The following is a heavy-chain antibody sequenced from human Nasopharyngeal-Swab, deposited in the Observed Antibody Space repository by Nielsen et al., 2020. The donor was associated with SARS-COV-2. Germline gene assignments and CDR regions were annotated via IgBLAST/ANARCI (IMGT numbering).Heavy chain of an antibody. CDR1: GYTFTRYD. D-gene: IGHD3-10*01. V-gene: IGHV1-8*01. J-gene: IGHJ3*02. CDR3: ARAHLLLCFGELPTSADAFDI. Sequence: ASVQVSCKASGYTFTRYDINWVRPATGQGLDWMGWMKPNCGNTDYAQKFQGRVTMTRNTSISTAYMELSSLRSKDTAVYYCARAHLLLCFGELPTSADAFDIWGQGTMVTVSS. CDR2: MKPNCGNT.